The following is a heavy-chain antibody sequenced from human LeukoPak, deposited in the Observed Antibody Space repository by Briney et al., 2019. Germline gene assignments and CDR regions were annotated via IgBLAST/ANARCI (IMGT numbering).Heavy chain of an antibody. V-gene: IGHV3-48*02. D-gene: IGHD3-22*01. Sequence: PGGSLRLSCAASGFSFSTYGMNWVRQAPGKGLEWVSYISGNSKTIYYADSVKGRFTIPRDNAKNSLYLQMNSLRDEDTAVYYCARDYRYYDSSGYYSFDYWGQGTLVTVSS. CDR2: ISGNSKTI. CDR1: GFSFSTYG. CDR3: ARDYRYYDSSGYYSFDY. J-gene: IGHJ4*02.